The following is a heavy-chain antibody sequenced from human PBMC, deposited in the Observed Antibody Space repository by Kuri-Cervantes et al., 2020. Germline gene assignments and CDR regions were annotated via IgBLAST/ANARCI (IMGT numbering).Heavy chain of an antibody. CDR3: ARVAAPNTHFLVY. J-gene: IGHJ4*02. D-gene: IGHD2/OR15-2a*01. V-gene: IGHV1-3*01. CDR1: GYTFTSYA. CDR2: INAGNGNT. Sequence: ASVKVSCKASGYTFTSYAMHWVRQAPGQRLEWMGWINAGNGNTKYSQKFQGRVTLTRDTSITTAYMELSRPRSDDTAVYYCARVAAPNTHFLVYWGQGTLVTVSS.